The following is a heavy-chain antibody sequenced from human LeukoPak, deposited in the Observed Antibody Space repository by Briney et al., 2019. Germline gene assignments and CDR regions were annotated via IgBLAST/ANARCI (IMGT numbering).Heavy chain of an antibody. V-gene: IGHV4-4*07. CDR1: GGSISSYY. CDR2: IYTDGST. Sequence: SETLSLTCTVSGGSISSYYWSWFRQPAGKGLEWIGRIYTDGSTNYNPSLKSRVTMSVDTSKNQISLKLSSVTAADTAVYYCARTTFWSGYRQNNWFDPWGQGTLVTVSS. CDR3: ARTTFWSGYRQNNWFDP. J-gene: IGHJ5*02. D-gene: IGHD3-3*01.